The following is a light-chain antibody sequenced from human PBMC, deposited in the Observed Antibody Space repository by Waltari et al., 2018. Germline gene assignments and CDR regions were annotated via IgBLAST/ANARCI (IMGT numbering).Light chain of an antibody. Sequence: EIVLTQSPGPLSLSPGERATLSSRASKSVSSSYLAWYQQKPGQAPRLLIHGASSRATGIPDRFSGSGSGTDFTLTISRLEPEDFAVYYCQQYGRSPWTFGQGTKVEIK. CDR2: GAS. J-gene: IGKJ1*01. V-gene: IGKV3-20*01. CDR1: KSVSSSY. CDR3: QQYGRSPWT.